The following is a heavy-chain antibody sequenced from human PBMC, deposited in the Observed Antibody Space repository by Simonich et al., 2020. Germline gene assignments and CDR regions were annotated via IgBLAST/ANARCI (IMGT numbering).Heavy chain of an antibody. V-gene: IGHV1-8*03. D-gene: IGHD2-15*01. CDR2: MKPNSGKT. Sequence: QVQLVQSGAEVKKPGASVKVSCKASGYTFTSYDINWVRQATGQGLEGMGWMKPNSGKTGYEHKFQGRVAITRNTSISTAYMELSSLRSEDTAVYYCARGRGGMSRGYVDYWGQGTLVTVSS. CDR3: ARGRGGMSRGYVDY. CDR1: GYTFTSYD. J-gene: IGHJ4*02.